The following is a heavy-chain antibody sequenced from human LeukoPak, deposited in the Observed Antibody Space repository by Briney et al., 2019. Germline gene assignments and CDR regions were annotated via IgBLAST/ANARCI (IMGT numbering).Heavy chain of an antibody. Sequence: PSGTLSLTCAVSGGSISSSNWWSWVRQPPGKGLEWIGEIYHSGSTNYNPSLKSRVTISVDKSKNQFSLKLSSVTAADTAVYYCASSGYYYGSGSYSFDYWGQGTLVTVSS. CDR3: ASSGYYYGSGSYSFDY. CDR2: IYHSGST. CDR1: GGSISSSNW. J-gene: IGHJ4*02. V-gene: IGHV4-4*02. D-gene: IGHD3-10*01.